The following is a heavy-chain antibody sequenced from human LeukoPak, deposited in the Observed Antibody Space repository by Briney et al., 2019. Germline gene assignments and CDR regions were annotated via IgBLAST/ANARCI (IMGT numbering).Heavy chain of an antibody. V-gene: IGHV3-30-3*01. CDR1: GFTFSSYA. J-gene: IGHJ3*02. D-gene: IGHD3-16*01. CDR2: ISYDGSNK. Sequence: GGSLRLSCAASGFTFSSYAMHWVRQAPGKGLEWVAVISYDGSNKYCADSVKGRFTISRDNSKNTLYLQMNSLRAEDTAVYYCARDGYYDYVWGSYGNAFDIWGQGTMVTVSS. CDR3: ARDGYYDYVWGSYGNAFDI.